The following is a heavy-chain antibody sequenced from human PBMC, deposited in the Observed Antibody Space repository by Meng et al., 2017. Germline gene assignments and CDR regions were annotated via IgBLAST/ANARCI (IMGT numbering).Heavy chain of an antibody. J-gene: IGHJ4*02. CDR1: RYHVPHIY. V-gene: IGHV1-2*02. CDR3: AADEDIAAAGKRFGDY. D-gene: IGHD6-25*01. Sequence: AEVKTAAASGTVVCNASRYHVPHIYLHWMRRAPGQGLEWMGRSKHNSGDTHNAQKCQARLNMTGHTSISTAYMELSGLGSDDTAMYYCAADEDIAAAGKRFGDYWCQGTLVTVSS. CDR2: SKHNSGDT.